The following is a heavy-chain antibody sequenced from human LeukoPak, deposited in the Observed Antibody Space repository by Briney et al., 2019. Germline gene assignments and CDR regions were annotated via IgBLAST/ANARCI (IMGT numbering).Heavy chain of an antibody. V-gene: IGHV1-2*02. CDR3: ARTYYYGSGSSPTFDP. D-gene: IGHD3-10*01. Sequence: ASVKVSCKASGYTFTGYYMHWVRQAPGQGLEWMGWINPNSGGTNYAQKFQGRVTMTRDTSISTAYMELSRLRSDDTAVYYCARTYYYGSGSSPTFDPWGQGTLVTVSS. CDR1: GYTFTGYY. J-gene: IGHJ5*02. CDR2: INPNSGGT.